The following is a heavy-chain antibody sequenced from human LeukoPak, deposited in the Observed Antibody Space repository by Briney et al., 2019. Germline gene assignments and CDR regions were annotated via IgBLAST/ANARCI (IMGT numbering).Heavy chain of an antibody. V-gene: IGHV4-30-2*06. CDR2: MYHGGTT. CDR1: GGSIFSGDYS. Sequence: PSETPSLTCAVSGGSIFSGDYSWNWIRQSTGRGLEWIGYMYHGGTTFYNPSLKGRVTISVDRSKNQFSLKLYSVTAADADVYFCARASGYYGSGSPYPDSWGQGILVTVSS. J-gene: IGHJ4*02. CDR3: ARASGYYGSGSPYPDS. D-gene: IGHD3-10*01.